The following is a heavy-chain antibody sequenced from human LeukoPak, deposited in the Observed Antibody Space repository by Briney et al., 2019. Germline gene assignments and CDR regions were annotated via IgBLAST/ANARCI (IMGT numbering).Heavy chain of an antibody. CDR3: ARVKDAYKTNYHFYYYMDV. V-gene: IGHV1-69*05. CDR1: GGTFSSYA. Sequence: SVKVSCKASGGTFSSYAISWVRQAPGQGLEWMGGIIPIFGTAKYAQKFQGRITITTDESTSTAYMELSSLRSADTAVYYCARVKDAYKTNYHFYYYMDVWGKGTTATVSS. D-gene: IGHD5-24*01. J-gene: IGHJ6*03. CDR2: IIPIFGTA.